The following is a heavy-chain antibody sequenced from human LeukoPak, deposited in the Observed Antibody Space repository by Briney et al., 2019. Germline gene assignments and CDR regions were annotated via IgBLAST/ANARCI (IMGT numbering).Heavy chain of an antibody. D-gene: IGHD6-13*01. CDR1: GYSFTGYW. Sequence: GESLKISCKGSGYSFTGYWIGWVRQMPGKGLEWMGIIYPDDSDTRYSPSFQGQVTISADKSISTAYLQWSSLKASDTAMYYCARRGGAAAGYNWFDPWGQGTLVTVSS. CDR2: IYPDDSDT. CDR3: ARRGGAAAGYNWFDP. V-gene: IGHV5-51*01. J-gene: IGHJ5*02.